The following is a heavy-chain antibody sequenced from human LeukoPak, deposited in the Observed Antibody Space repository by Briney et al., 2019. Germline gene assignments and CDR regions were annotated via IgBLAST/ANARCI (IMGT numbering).Heavy chain of an antibody. CDR3: ARGGRLNWFDP. Sequence: SETLSLTCTVSGYSISSGYYWSWIRQPAGKGLEWIGRIYTSGSTNYNPSLKSRVTMSVDTSKNQFSLKLSSVTAADTAVYYCARGGRLNWFDPWGQGTLVTVSS. CDR1: GYSISSGYY. D-gene: IGHD6-6*01. V-gene: IGHV4-4*07. J-gene: IGHJ5*02. CDR2: IYTSGST.